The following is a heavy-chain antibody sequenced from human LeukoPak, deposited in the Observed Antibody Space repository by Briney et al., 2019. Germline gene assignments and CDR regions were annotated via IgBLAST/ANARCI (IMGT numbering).Heavy chain of an antibody. CDR3: ARVALDFWTPAFDY. CDR2: ISSSSSTI. V-gene: IGHV3-48*02. CDR1: GFTFRSYS. Sequence: GGSLRLSCAASGFTFRSYSMNWVRQAPGKGLEWVSYISSSSSTIYYADSVKGRFTISRDNAKNSLYLQMNSLRDEDTAVYYCARVALDFWTPAFDYWGQGTLVTVSS. D-gene: IGHD3/OR15-3a*01. J-gene: IGHJ4*02.